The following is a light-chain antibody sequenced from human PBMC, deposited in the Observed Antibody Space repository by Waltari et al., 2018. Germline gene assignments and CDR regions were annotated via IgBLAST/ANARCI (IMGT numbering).Light chain of an antibody. CDR1: ELGHTY. J-gene: IGLJ1*01. V-gene: IGLV3-1*01. Sequence: SYDLTQPPSVSVSPGQTASITCFGEELGHTYVSWFQQRPGQSPVLVIYRDEKRPSGIPERFSGSNSGNTATLTISGTQAMDEADYYCQAWDSSSTAWIFGTGTKVLVL. CDR3: QAWDSSSTAWI. CDR2: RDE.